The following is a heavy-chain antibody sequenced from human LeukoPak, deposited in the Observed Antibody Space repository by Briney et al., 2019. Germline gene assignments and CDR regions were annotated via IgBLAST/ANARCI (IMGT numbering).Heavy chain of an antibody. Sequence: GGSLRLSCAASGFTFSDSWMSWVRQAPGKGPEWVANIKQDGSEEHYVDSVKGRFTVSRDNARNSLFLQMNSLRVEDTAVYYCATYKRWEAGDVWGQGTTVSVSS. CDR2: IKQDGSEE. D-gene: IGHD1-26*01. CDR3: ATYKRWEAGDV. J-gene: IGHJ6*02. V-gene: IGHV3-7*01. CDR1: GFTFSDSW.